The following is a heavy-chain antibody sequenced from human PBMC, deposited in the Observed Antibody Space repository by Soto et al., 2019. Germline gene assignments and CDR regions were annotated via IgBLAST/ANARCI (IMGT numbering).Heavy chain of an antibody. D-gene: IGHD3-22*01. CDR3: AKDQSNSNPLYYFDF. CDR2: ITGSGADT. CDR1: GFRFSDYA. J-gene: IGHJ4*02. Sequence: GGSLRLSCAVSGFRFSDYAMAWVRQAPGKGLEYVSSITGSGADTYYAQSVRGRFTIYRDNFRDTLYVQMNSLRAEDTAMYYCAKDQSNSNPLYYFDFWGPGTLVTVSS. V-gene: IGHV3-23*01.